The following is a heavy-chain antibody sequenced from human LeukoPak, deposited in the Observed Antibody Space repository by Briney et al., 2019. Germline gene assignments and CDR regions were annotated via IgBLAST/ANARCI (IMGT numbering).Heavy chain of an antibody. J-gene: IGHJ4*02. CDR3: AKVRTWILGPPSYFDY. CDR1: GFTFSSYA. D-gene: IGHD5-18*01. Sequence: GGSLRLSCAASGFTFSSYAMSWVRQAPGMGLEWVSAIGGIGVNTYYAASVKGRFTISRDNSKNTMYLQMNRLRAEDTAVYYCAKVRTWILGPPSYFDYWGQGTLVTVSS. V-gene: IGHV3-23*01. CDR2: IGGIGVNT.